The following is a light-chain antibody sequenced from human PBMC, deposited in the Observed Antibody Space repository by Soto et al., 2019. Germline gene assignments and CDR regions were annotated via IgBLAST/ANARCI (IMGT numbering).Light chain of an antibody. CDR2: DAS. CDR3: QQFNNYPLT. Sequence: AIQLTQSPSSLSSSVVDIFTITCRASQGISSALAWYQQKPGKAPKLLIYDASSLESGVPSRFSGSGSGTDFTLTISSLQPEDFATYYCQQFNNYPLTFGGGTKVDIK. V-gene: IGKV1D-13*01. J-gene: IGKJ4*01. CDR1: QGISSA.